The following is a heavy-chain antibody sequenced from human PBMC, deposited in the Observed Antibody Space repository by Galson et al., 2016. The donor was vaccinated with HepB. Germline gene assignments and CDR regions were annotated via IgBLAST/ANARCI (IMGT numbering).Heavy chain of an antibody. D-gene: IGHD1-14*01. CDR1: GDSVSNNSAA. V-gene: IGHV6-1*01. J-gene: IGHJ3*01. Sequence: CAISGDSVSNNSAAWNWVRQSPSRGLEWLGRTYYRSAWYYEYTLSLGGRIIVNPDTSTNQFSLQLNSVTPEDTTIYYCTRTTHRGRKLAFDVWGPGSTVTVSS. CDR2: TYYRSAWYY. CDR3: TRTTHRGRKLAFDV.